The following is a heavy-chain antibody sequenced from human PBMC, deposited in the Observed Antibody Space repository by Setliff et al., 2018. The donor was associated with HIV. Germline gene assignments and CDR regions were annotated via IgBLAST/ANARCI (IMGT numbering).Heavy chain of an antibody. CDR1: GGSFSGYY. J-gene: IGHJ3*02. Sequence: SETLSLTCAVSGGSFSGYYWSWIRQPPGKGLEWIGEINHSGSTNYNPSLKSRVTISVDTSKNQFSLKLSSVTAADTAVYYCARDSGQSFPTAFDIWGQGTMVTVSS. V-gene: IGHV4-34*01. D-gene: IGHD1-26*01. CDR2: INHSGST. CDR3: ARDSGQSFPTAFDI.